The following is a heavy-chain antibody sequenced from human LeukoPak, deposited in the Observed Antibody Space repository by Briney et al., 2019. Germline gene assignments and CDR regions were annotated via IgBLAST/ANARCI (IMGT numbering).Heavy chain of an antibody. V-gene: IGHV1-69*04. CDR2: IIPILGIA. J-gene: IGHJ4*02. CDR3: ARDEAYYDFWSGYYSFDY. CDR1: GGTFSSYT. D-gene: IGHD3-3*01. Sequence: SVKVSCKASGGTFSSYTISWVRQAPGQGLEWMGRIIPILGIANYAQKFQGRVTITADKSTSTAYMELSSLRSEDTAVYYCARDEAYYDFWSGYYSFDYWGQGTLVTVSS.